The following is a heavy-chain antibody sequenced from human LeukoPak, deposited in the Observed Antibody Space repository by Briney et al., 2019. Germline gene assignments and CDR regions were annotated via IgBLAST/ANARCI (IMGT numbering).Heavy chain of an antibody. CDR2: ISYDGNTK. V-gene: IGHV3-30*04. D-gene: IGHD6-19*01. Sequence: GGSLRLSCAASGFTFSNYAMHWVRRAPDKGLEWVAIISYDGNTKYYVDSVKGRFTISRDNSKNTLYLQVNSLRAEDTAVYYCARHSSRWYDGGINWFDPWGQGTLVTVSS. CDR3: ARHSSRWYDGGINWFDP. J-gene: IGHJ5*02. CDR1: GFTFSNYA.